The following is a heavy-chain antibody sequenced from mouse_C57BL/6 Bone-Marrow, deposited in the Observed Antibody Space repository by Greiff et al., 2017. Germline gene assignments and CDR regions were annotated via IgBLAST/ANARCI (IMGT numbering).Heavy chain of an antibody. D-gene: IGHD2-4*01. J-gene: IGHJ3*01. CDR2: IDPEDGET. Sequence: EVQLQQSGAELVKPGASVKLSCTASGFNIKDYYMHWVKQRTEQGLEWIGRIDPEDGETKSAPKFQGKATITADTSSNTAYLQLSSLTSEDTAVYYCARSGADYAAWFAYWGQGTLVTVSA. V-gene: IGHV14-2*01. CDR1: GFNIKDYY. CDR3: ARSGADYAAWFAY.